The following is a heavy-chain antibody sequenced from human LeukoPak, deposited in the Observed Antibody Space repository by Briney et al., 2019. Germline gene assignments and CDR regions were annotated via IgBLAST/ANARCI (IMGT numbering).Heavy chain of an antibody. CDR3: AKDAQRGFDYSNSLEY. Sequence: PGRSLRLSCAASGFIFSHYGMHWVRQAPGKGLEWVAVIWHDGSSKYYADSVKGRFTVSRDNSENTVYLQMNSLRAEDTAVYYCAKDAQRGFDYSNSLEYWGQGDLVNVSS. J-gene: IGHJ4*02. CDR1: GFIFSHYG. V-gene: IGHV3-33*06. CDR2: IWHDGSSK. D-gene: IGHD4-11*01.